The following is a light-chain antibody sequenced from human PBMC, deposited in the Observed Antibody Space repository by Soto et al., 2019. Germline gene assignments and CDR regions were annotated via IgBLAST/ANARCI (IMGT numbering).Light chain of an antibody. CDR2: SAS. J-gene: IGKJ5*01. Sequence: DIQMTQSPSTLSPSSGARATITCRASQTISVYLAWYQQKPGKVPRLLIYSASTLESGVPSRFSGSGSGTDFTLTISSLQPEDVATYYCQKFNTAPLTFGQGTRLEIK. CDR3: QKFNTAPLT. CDR1: QTISVY. V-gene: IGKV1-27*01.